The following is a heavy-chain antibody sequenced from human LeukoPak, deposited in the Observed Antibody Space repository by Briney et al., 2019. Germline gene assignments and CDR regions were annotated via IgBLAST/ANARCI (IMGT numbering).Heavy chain of an antibody. D-gene: IGHD6-19*01. CDR3: ARSTAVADNADY. CDR2: INPNSGGT. Sequence: GASVKVSCKASGYTFTGYYMYWVRQAPGQGLEWMGWINPNSGGTNYAQKFQGRVTMTRDTSISTAYMELGRLRSDDTAVYYCARSTAVADNADYWGQGTLVTVSS. V-gene: IGHV1-2*02. J-gene: IGHJ4*02. CDR1: GYTFTGYY.